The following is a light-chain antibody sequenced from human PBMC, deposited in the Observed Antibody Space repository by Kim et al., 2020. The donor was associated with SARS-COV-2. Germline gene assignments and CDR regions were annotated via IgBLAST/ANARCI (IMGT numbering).Light chain of an antibody. CDR3: LLSYSDTRV. CDR1: TGAVTSGLY. V-gene: IGLV7-46*01. CDR2: DTS. J-gene: IGLJ2*01. Sequence: QAVVTQEPSLTVSPGGTVTLTCGSSTGAVTSGLYPYWFQQKPGQAPRALIYDTSNKHSWTPARFTGSLLGGKAALTLSGAQPEDEAEYYCLLSYSDTRVFGGGTQLTVL.